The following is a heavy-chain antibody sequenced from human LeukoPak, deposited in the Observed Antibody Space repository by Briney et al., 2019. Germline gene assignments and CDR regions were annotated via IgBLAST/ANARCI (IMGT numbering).Heavy chain of an antibody. CDR2: TYYRTKWYN. CDR1: GDSVSSNSAA. J-gene: IGHJ4*02. CDR3: ARGYGYYFGY. D-gene: IGHD5-18*01. Sequence: SQTLSLSCAISGDSVSSNSAAWNWIRQSPWRGLEWLGRTYYRTKWYNDYAVSVKSRITNNPDTSENHFSLQLNSVTPEDTAVYYCARGYGYYFGYWGQGTLVTVSA. V-gene: IGHV6-1*01.